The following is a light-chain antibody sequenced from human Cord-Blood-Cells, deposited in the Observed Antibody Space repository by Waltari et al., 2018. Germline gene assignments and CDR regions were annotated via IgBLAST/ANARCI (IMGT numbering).Light chain of an antibody. J-gene: IGLJ1*01. CDR3: CSYAGSYTYV. Sequence: QSALTQPPSASRSPAQPVTIPCTRTSTDVGRYNYASWYQQHPGKAPKLMIYDVSKRPSGVPDRFSGSKSGNTASLTISGLQAEDEADYYCCSYAGSYTYVFGTGTKVTVL. CDR2: DVS. CDR1: STDVGRYNY. V-gene: IGLV2-11*01.